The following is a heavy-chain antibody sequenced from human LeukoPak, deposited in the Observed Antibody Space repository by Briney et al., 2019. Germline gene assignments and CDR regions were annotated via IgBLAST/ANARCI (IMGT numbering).Heavy chain of an antibody. CDR2: MNPNSGNT. D-gene: IGHD6-13*01. CDR1: GYTFTSYD. J-gene: IGHJ4*02. V-gene: IGHV1-8*01. CDR3: ARALPSYSSSWDY. Sequence: ASVKVSCKASGYTFTSYDINWVRQATGQGLVWMGWMNPNSGNTGYAQKFQGRVTMTRNTSISTAYMELSSLRSEDTAVYYCARALPSYSSSWDYWGQGTLVTVSS.